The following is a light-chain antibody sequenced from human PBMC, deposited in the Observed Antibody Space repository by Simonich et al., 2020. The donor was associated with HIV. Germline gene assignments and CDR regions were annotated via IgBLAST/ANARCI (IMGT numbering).Light chain of an antibody. CDR2: DVN. CDR1: SSDVGDYNY. Sequence: QSALTQPPSASGSPGQSVTISCTGTSSDVGDYNYVSWYQQHPGKAPKLIIYDVNKRPSGVSNRFSGSKSGNTASLTLSGLQAEDEADYYCSSYTTSSTWVFGGGTKLTVL. CDR3: SSYTTSSTWV. V-gene: IGLV2-14*03. J-gene: IGLJ3*02.